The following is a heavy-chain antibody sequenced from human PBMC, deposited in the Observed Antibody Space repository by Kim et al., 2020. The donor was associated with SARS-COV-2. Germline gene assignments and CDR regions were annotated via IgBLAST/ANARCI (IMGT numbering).Heavy chain of an antibody. CDR3: ARVKYSGYDYFDY. CDR1: GYSISSGYY. D-gene: IGHD5-12*01. V-gene: IGHV4-38-2*02. J-gene: IGHJ4*02. CDR2: IYHSGST. Sequence: SETLSLTCTVSGYSISSGYYWGWIRQPPGKGLEWIGSIYHSGSTYYNPSLKSRVTISVDTSKNQFSLKLSSVTAADTAVYYCARVKYSGYDYFDYWGQGT.